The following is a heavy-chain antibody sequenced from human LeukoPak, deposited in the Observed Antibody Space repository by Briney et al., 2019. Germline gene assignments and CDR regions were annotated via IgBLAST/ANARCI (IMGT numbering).Heavy chain of an antibody. Sequence: GGSLRLSCAASGFTFSSYGMHWVRQAPGKGLEWVSAISGSGGSTYYADSVKGRFTISRDNSKNTLYLQMNSLRAEDTAVYYCAKGRVAIFYFDYWGQGTLVTVSS. CDR3: AKGRVAIFYFDY. J-gene: IGHJ4*02. CDR2: ISGSGGST. D-gene: IGHD5-12*01. V-gene: IGHV3-23*01. CDR1: GFTFSSYG.